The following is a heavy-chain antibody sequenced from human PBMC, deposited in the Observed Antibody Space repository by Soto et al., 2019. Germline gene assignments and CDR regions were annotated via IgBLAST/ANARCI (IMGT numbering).Heavy chain of an antibody. Sequence: SETLSLTCAVSGGSISSGGYSWSWIRQPPGKGLGWIGYIYYSGSTYYNPSLKSRVTISVDTSKNQFSLKLSSVTAADTAVYYCARGAGIAGPDNGMDVWGQGTTVTVS. CDR2: IYYSGST. CDR3: ARGAGIAGPDNGMDV. J-gene: IGHJ6*02. V-gene: IGHV4-30-2*05. D-gene: IGHD6-13*01. CDR1: GGSISSGGYS.